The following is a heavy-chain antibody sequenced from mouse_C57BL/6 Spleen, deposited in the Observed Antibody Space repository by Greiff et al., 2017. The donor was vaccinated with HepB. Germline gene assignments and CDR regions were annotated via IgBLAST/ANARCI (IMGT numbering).Heavy chain of an antibody. D-gene: IGHD2-1*01. CDR1: GYTFTSYW. V-gene: IGHV1-64*01. J-gene: IGHJ3*01. Sequence: QVQLQQPGAELVKPGASVKLSCKASGYTFTSYWMHWVKQRPGQGLEWIGMIHPNSGSTNYNEKFKSKATLTVDKSSSTAYMQLSSLTSEDSAGYYCARGGNYFAWFAYWGQGTLVTVSA. CDR2: IHPNSGST. CDR3: ARGGNYFAWFAY.